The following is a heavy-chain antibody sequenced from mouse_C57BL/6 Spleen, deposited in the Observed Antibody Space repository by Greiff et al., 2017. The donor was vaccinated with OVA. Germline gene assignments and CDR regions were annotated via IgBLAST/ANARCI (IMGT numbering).Heavy chain of an antibody. V-gene: IGHV14-3*01. Sequence: VQLQQSVAELVRPGASVKLSCTASGFNIKNPYMHWVKQRPEQGLEWIGRIDPANGNTKYAPKFQGKATITADTSSNTAYLQLSSLTSEDTAIYYCARTRGWYFDVWGTGTTVTVSS. CDR1: GFNIKNPY. J-gene: IGHJ1*03. CDR3: ARTRGWYFDV. CDR2: IDPANGNT.